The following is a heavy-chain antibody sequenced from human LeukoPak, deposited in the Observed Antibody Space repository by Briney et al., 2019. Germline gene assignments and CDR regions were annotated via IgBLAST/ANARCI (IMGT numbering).Heavy chain of an antibody. J-gene: IGHJ4*02. CDR3: ATERITMVRGVITALDY. V-gene: IGHV1-46*01. D-gene: IGHD3-10*01. Sequence: ASVKVSCKASGYTFTSYYMHWVRQAPGQGLEWMGIINPSGGSTSYAQKFQGRVTMTRDTSTSTVYMELSSLRSEDTAVYYCATERITMVRGVITALDYWGQGTLVTVSS. CDR2: INPSGGST. CDR1: GYTFTSYY.